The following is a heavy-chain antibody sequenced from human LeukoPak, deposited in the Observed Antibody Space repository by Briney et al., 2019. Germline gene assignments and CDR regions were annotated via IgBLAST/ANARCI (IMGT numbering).Heavy chain of an antibody. V-gene: IGHV3-23*01. CDR1: GFTFSSYA. Sequence: GGSLRLSCAASGFTFSSYAMSWVRQAPGKGLEWVSAISGSGGSTYYADSVKGRFTISRDNSKNTLYLQMNSLRAEDTAVYYCAKDITMIVVVNDDAFDIWGQGTMVTVSS. J-gene: IGHJ3*02. CDR2: ISGSGGST. D-gene: IGHD3-22*01. CDR3: AKDITMIVVVNDDAFDI.